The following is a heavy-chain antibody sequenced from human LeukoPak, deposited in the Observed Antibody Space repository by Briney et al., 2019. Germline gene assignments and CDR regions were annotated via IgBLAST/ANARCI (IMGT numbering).Heavy chain of an antibody. CDR2: IYHSGST. Sequence: SETLSLTCAVSGGSISSSNWWSWVRQPPGKGLEWIGEIYHSGSTNYNPSLKSRVTISVDKSKNQFSLKLSSVTAADTAVYYCARYLANTGDYDALISPSRDAFDIWGQGTMVT. V-gene: IGHV4-4*02. CDR1: GGSISSSNW. D-gene: IGHD4-17*01. CDR3: ARYLANTGDYDALISPSRDAFDI. J-gene: IGHJ3*02.